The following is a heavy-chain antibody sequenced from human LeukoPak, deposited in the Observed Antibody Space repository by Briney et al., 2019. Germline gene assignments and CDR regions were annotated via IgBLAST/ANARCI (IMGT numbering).Heavy chain of an antibody. Sequence: AASVKVSCKASGGTFRSYTISWVRQAPGQGLEWMGRIIPILGIANYAQKFQGRVTITADKSTSTAYMELSSLRSEDTAVYYCARDPQGYCSGGSCYSAYWGQGTLVTVSS. CDR1: GGTFRSYT. D-gene: IGHD2-15*01. J-gene: IGHJ4*02. CDR3: ARDPQGYCSGGSCYSAY. V-gene: IGHV1-69*04. CDR2: IIPILGIA.